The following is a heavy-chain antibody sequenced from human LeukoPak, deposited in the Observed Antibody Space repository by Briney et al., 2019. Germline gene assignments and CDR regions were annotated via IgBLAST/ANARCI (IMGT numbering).Heavy chain of an antibody. CDR3: AREVVVAATYDY. J-gene: IGHJ4*02. V-gene: IGHV4-4*07. D-gene: IGHD2-15*01. CDR1: GDSISSFY. CDR2: IYTSGST. Sequence: SETLSLTCTVSGDSISSFYWSWIRQPAGKGLEWIGRIYTSGSTNYNPSLKSRVTMSVDTSKNQFSLNLSSVTAADTAVYYCAREVVVAATYDYWGQGTLVTVSS.